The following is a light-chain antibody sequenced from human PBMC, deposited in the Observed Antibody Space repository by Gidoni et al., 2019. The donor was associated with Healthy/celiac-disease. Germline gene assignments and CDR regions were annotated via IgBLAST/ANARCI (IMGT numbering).Light chain of an antibody. Sequence: SQRVSSSYLAWYQQKPGQAPMLLSYGASSRATGIPDRFSGSGSGTDFTLTISRLEPEDFAVYYCQQYNSSPWTFGQGTKVEIK. CDR2: GAS. V-gene: IGKV3-20*01. CDR3: QQYNSSPWT. J-gene: IGKJ1*01. CDR1: QRVSSSY.